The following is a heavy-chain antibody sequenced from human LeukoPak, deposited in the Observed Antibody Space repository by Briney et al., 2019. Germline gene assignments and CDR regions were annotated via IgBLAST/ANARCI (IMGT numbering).Heavy chain of an antibody. V-gene: IGHV3-48*02. CDR3: SSSWDY. CDR1: GFSFSSRS. D-gene: IGHD6-13*01. J-gene: IGHJ4*02. Sequence: GGSLRLSCAASGFSFSSRSMNWVRQTPGKRLEWISYIDSDSKTTYYADSVKGRFTISRDNGKNSLYLQMNSLRDEDTAVYYCSSSWDYWGQGTLVTVSS. CDR2: IDSDSKTT.